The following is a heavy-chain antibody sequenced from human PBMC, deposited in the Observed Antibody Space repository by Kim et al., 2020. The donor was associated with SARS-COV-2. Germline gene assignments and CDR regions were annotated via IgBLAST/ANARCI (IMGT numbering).Heavy chain of an antibody. Sequence: RIYARNFQGRVTMTRDTSTGTVYMEVNSLRSEDTALYYCARERRGEVDYWGQGTLVTVSS. V-gene: IGHV1-46*01. CDR3: ARERRGEVDY. D-gene: IGHD3-10*01. J-gene: IGHJ4*02. CDR2: R.